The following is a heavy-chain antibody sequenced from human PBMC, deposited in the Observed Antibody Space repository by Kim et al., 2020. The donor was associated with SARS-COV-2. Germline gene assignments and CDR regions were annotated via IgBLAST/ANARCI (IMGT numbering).Heavy chain of an antibody. V-gene: IGHV3-73*01. CDR2: IKAKRNKYAT. CDR3: TRLHSGDNYDYYGLDV. J-gene: IGHJ6*02. CDR1: GFTFSGSV. D-gene: IGHD3-16*01. Sequence: GGSLRLSCAASGFTFSGSVMHWVRQASGKGLEWVGRIKAKRNKYATAYGASVKGRFTISRDDSKYMTYLQMNSLNTEDTAVYYCTRLHSGDNYDYYGLDVWGQGTTVTVSS.